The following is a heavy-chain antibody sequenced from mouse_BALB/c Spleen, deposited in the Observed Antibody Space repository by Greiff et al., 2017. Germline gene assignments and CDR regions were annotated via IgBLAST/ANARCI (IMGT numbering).Heavy chain of an antibody. Sequence: QVQLKQSGAELMKPGASVTISCKATGYTFSSYWIEWVKQMPGHGLEWIGEILPGSGSTNYNEKFKGKATFTADTSSNTAYMQLSSLTSEDSAVYYCARKGNSDYWGQGTTLTVSS. V-gene: IGHV1-9*01. CDR2: ILPGSGST. CDR1: GYTFSSYW. CDR3: ARKGNSDY. J-gene: IGHJ2*01.